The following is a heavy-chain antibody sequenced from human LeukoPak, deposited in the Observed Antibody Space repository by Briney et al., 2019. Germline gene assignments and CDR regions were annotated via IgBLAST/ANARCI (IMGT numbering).Heavy chain of an antibody. D-gene: IGHD2-15*01. Sequence: ASVKVSCKASGGTFSSYAISWVRQAPGQGLEWMGGIIPIFGTANHAQKFQGRVTITADESTSTAYMELRSLRSDDTAVYYCAREYRYCSGGSCSVPRDGLDIWGQGTMVIVSS. J-gene: IGHJ3*02. CDR1: GGTFSSYA. V-gene: IGHV1-69*13. CDR3: AREYRYCSGGSCSVPRDGLDI. CDR2: IIPIFGTA.